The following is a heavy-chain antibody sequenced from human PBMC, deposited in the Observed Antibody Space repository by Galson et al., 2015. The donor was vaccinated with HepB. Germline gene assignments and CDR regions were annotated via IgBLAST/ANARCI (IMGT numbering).Heavy chain of an antibody. CDR3: AAFGVVTY. CDR2: ITISGDGT. CDR1: GFTFSNYA. Sequence: SLRLSCAASGFTFSNYAFSWVRQAPGKGLEWVSGITISGDGTKYAESVKGRFTISRDNSKNTLYLQMNSLRDEDTAVYFCAAFGVVTYWGQGTLVTVSS. J-gene: IGHJ4*02. V-gene: IGHV3-23*01. D-gene: IGHD3-3*01.